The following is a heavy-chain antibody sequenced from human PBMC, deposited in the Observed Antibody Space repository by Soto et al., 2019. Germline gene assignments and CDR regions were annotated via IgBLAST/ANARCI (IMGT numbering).Heavy chain of an antibody. CDR1: GYTFTSYA. Sequence: QVQLVQSGAEVKKPGASVKVSCKASGYTFTSYAMHWVRQAPGQRLEWMGWINAGNGNTKYSQKFQGRVTITRDTSASTAYMERSSLRSEDTAVYYCARDRAAAGMGYWGQGTLVTVSS. CDR3: ARDRAAAGMGY. V-gene: IGHV1-3*01. CDR2: INAGNGNT. D-gene: IGHD6-13*01. J-gene: IGHJ4*02.